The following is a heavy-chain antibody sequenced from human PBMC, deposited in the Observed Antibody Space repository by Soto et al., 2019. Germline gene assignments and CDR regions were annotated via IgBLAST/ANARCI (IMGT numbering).Heavy chain of an antibody. CDR3: ARHVLDYSASYYSPAED. Sequence: EVQLLESGGGVVEPEGSLRVSCAASGFTFSDYAMSWLRQAPGKGLEWVAAITGSGGGTTYADSVRGRFTISRVNSKNTLFLQMNSLRVEDTAIYYCARHVLDYSASYYSPAEDWGQGTLVTVSS. D-gene: IGHD1-26*01. J-gene: IGHJ4*02. CDR2: ITGSGGGT. V-gene: IGHV3-23*01. CDR1: GFTFSDYA.